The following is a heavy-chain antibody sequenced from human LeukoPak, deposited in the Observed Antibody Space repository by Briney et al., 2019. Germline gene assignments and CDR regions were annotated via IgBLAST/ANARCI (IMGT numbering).Heavy chain of an antibody. CDR3: ARDLSSDGYYYMDV. CDR2: IYYSGST. J-gene: IGHJ6*03. CDR1: GGSISSYY. D-gene: IGHD6-6*01. Sequence: PSETLSLTCTVSGGSISSYYWSWIWQPPGKGLEWIGYIYYSGSTNYNPSLKSRVTISVDTSKNQFSLKLSSVTAADTAVYYCARDLSSDGYYYMDVWGKGTTVTISS. V-gene: IGHV4-59*01.